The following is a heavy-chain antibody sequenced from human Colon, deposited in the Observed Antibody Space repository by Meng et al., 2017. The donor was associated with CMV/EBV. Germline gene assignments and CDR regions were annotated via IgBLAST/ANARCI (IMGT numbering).Heavy chain of an antibody. CDR3: ARDAGYCSSPTCYQSGMDV. CDR1: GDSMGNYY. V-gene: IGHV4-59*12. D-gene: IGHD2-2*03. Sequence: GSLRLSCTVSGDSMGNYYWTWIRQTPGKGLEWIGYIHHSGNNNYNPSLKSRVTISVDTSKNQFSLRLSSVTAADTAVYYCARDAGYCSSPTCYQSGMDVWGQGTTVTVSS. J-gene: IGHJ6*02. CDR2: IHHSGNN.